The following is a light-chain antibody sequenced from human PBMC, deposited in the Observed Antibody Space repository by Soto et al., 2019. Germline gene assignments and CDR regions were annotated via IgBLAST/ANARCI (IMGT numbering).Light chain of an antibody. CDR3: QQYDDLPIT. V-gene: IGKV1-33*01. J-gene: IGKJ5*01. CDR2: DAY. CDR1: QDITNY. Sequence: DIQMTQSPSSLSASVGDRVTITCQASQDITNYLNWYQQKPGKPPKLLINDAYNLETGVPSRFSVSGSGTHFSFTINSLQPEDFATYYYQQYDDLPITFGLGTRLDIK.